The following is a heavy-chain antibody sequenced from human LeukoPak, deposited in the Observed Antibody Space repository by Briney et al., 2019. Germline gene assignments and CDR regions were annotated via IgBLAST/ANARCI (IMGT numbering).Heavy chain of an antibody. CDR2: INPSGGYT. CDR1: GYTFTSYH. Sequence: ASVKVSCKTSGYTFTSYHMHWVRQAPGQGLEWMAIINPSGGYTTYAQKFQGRVTMTRDTSTGTVYMELSSLRSEDTAVYYCAGGSLVVVTDRYYFDYWGQGTLVTVSS. CDR3: AGGSLVVVTDRYYFDY. J-gene: IGHJ4*02. V-gene: IGHV1-46*01. D-gene: IGHD2-21*02.